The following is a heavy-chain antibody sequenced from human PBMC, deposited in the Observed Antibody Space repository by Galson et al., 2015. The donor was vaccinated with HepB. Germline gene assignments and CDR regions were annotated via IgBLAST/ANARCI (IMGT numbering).Heavy chain of an antibody. CDR1: GFTFRTYA. Sequence: SLRLSCAASGFTFRTYAIHWVRQPPGKGLEWVGVVTFDGSMDYYSDSVRGRFTISKDSPSTAYLQMNRLRPEDSAVYFCARATTSGWYLAPLDFWGHGTLVTVSS. D-gene: IGHD6-19*01. CDR2: VTFDGSMD. CDR3: ARATTSGWYLAPLDF. J-gene: IGHJ4*01. V-gene: IGHV3-30*04.